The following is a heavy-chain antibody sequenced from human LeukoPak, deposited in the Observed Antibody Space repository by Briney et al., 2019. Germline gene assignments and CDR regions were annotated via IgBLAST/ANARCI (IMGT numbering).Heavy chain of an antibody. J-gene: IGHJ4*02. CDR1: GFTFSSYW. V-gene: IGHV3-7*01. D-gene: IGHD3-3*01. CDR2: IKQDGSEK. CDR3: ARHEYYGFWSGYFYYFDY. Sequence: GGSLRLSCAASGFTFSSYWMSWVRQAPGKGLEWVANIKQDGSEKYYVDSVKGRFTISRDNAKNSLYLQMNSLRAEDTAVYYCARHEYYGFWSGYFYYFDYWGQGTLVTVSS.